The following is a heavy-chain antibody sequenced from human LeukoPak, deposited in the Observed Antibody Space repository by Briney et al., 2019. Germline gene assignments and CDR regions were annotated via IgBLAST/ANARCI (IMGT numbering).Heavy chain of an antibody. V-gene: IGHV3-23*01. CDR1: GFTFSSCA. CDR3: AKETPYDGSGPYAFDI. Sequence: GGSLRLSCAASGFTFSSCAMSRVRQAPGKGLECVSAISGSGGSTYYADSVKGRFTISRDNSKNTLYLQMNSLRAEETAVYYCAKETPYDGSGPYAFDIWGQGTMVTVSS. CDR2: ISGSGGST. D-gene: IGHD3-22*01. J-gene: IGHJ3*02.